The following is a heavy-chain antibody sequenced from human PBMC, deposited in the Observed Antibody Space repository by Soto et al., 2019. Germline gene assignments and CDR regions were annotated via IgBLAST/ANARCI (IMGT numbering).Heavy chain of an antibody. CDR3: AKVGSIAVYHYHYAFDV. CDR2: ISYDGTKK. CDR1: GFTFSSYG. V-gene: IGHV3-30*18. D-gene: IGHD6-6*01. J-gene: IGHJ6*02. Sequence: QVQLMESGGGVVQPGKSLRLSCVGSGFTFSSYGMHWVRQAPGKGLEWVAGISYDGTKKYYGDSVKGRFSISRDNSRQTVYLQMDMLRAEDTAVYYCAKVGSIAVYHYHYAFDVWGQGTTVTVSS.